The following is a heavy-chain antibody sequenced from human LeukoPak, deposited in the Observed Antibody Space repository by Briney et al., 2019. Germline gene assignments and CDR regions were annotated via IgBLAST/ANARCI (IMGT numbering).Heavy chain of an antibody. D-gene: IGHD1-14*01. J-gene: IGHJ6*03. CDR3: ARDFQVEPTKRPGDYYYYYMDV. V-gene: IGHV1-2*02. CDR2: INPNSGGT. Sequence: GASVKVSCKASGYTFTGYYMRWVRQAPGQGLEWMGWINPNSGGTNYAQKFQGRVTMTRDTSISTAYMELSRLRSDDTAVYYCARDFQVEPTKRPGDYYYYYMDVWGKGTTVTVSS. CDR1: GYTFTGYY.